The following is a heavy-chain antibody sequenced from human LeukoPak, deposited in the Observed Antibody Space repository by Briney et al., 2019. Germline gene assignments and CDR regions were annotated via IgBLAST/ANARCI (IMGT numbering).Heavy chain of an antibody. V-gene: IGHV4-34*01. CDR2: INHSGST. Sequence: SETLSLTCAVYGGSFSGYYWSWIRQPPGKGLEWIGEINHSGSTNYNPSLKSRVTISLDTSKNQFSLKLSSVTAADTAVYYCARGPPYYDILTGSDYWGQGTLVTVSS. D-gene: IGHD3-9*01. J-gene: IGHJ4*02. CDR1: GGSFSGYY. CDR3: ARGPPYYDILTGSDY.